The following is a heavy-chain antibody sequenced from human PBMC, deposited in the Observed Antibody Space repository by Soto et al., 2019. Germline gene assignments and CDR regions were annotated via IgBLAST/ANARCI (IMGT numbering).Heavy chain of an antibody. CDR1: GGSISSYY. J-gene: IGHJ6*02. D-gene: IGHD4-17*01. V-gene: IGHV4-59*01. Sequence: SETLSLTCTVSGGSISSYYWSWIRQSPGKGLEWIGCIYYSGNTNYNPSLKSRVTISVNTSKNQFSLRLTSVTAADTAVYYCARAAVTHERYHYGMDVWGQGPRSPSP. CDR3: ARAAVTHERYHYGMDV. CDR2: IYYSGNT.